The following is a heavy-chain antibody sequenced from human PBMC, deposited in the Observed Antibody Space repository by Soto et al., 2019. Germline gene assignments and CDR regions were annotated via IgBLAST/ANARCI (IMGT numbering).Heavy chain of an antibody. CDR1: GFTFSSYG. V-gene: IGHV3-30*18. Sequence: QPGGSLRLSCAASGFTFSSYGIHWVRQAPGKGLEWVAVISYDGSNKYYADSVKGRFTISRDNSKNTLYLQMNSLRAEDTAVYYCAKEGTMVRPMDVWGQGTTVTVSS. D-gene: IGHD3-10*01. CDR2: ISYDGSNK. CDR3: AKEGTMVRPMDV. J-gene: IGHJ6*02.